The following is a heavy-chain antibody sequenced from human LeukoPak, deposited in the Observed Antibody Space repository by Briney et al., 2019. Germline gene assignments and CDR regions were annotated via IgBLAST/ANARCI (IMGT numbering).Heavy chain of an antibody. CDR2: IKCSGST. Sequence: SGTLSLTCAVYGGSFRGYYWSWIRQPPGKGLEWIGEIKCSGSTYYYPSFKCRVPIPVDTSKNQFCLQLGSLAAADTAGYCCVRVRGRGYSYGLGSSKWFDPWGQGTLVTVSS. CDR1: GGSFRGYY. CDR3: VRVRGRGYSYGLGSSKWFDP. J-gene: IGHJ5*02. D-gene: IGHD5-18*01. V-gene: IGHV4-34*01.